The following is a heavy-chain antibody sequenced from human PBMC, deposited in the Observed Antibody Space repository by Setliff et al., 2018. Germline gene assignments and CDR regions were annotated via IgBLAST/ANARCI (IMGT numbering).Heavy chain of an antibody. V-gene: IGHV5-51*01. CDR3: ARLGAPASHDAFDI. CDR2: VFPSDSDT. CDR1: GYIFTNYW. Sequence: PGESLKISCKGSGYIFTNYWIGWVRQMPGKGLEWMGLVFPSDSDTRYSPSFQGRVTISADKSRTIAYLQWSSLKASDTAMYYCARLGAPASHDAFDIWGQGTMVTVSS. D-gene: IGHD6-25*01. J-gene: IGHJ3*02.